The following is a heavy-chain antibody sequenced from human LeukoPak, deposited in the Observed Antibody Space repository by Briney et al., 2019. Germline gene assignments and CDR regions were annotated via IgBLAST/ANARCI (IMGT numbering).Heavy chain of an antibody. Sequence: PSETLSLTCTVSGGSISSYYWSWIRQPPGKGLEWIGYIYYSGSTNYNPSLKSRVTISVDTSKNQFSLKLSSVTAADTDVYYCARGASSGPYYYYYYMDVWGKGTTVTVSS. CDR2: IYYSGST. D-gene: IGHD3-22*01. CDR3: ARGASSGPYYYYYYMDV. CDR1: GGSISSYY. V-gene: IGHV4-59*01. J-gene: IGHJ6*03.